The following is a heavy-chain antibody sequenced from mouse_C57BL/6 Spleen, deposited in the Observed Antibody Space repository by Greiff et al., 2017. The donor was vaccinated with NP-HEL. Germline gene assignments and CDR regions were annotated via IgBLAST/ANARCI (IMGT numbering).Heavy chain of an antibody. CDR3: ARPPGYAMDY. CDR1: GFTFSDYG. Sequence: EVKVVESGGGLVKPGGSLKLSCAASGFTFSDYGMHWVRQAPEKGLEWVAYISSGSSTIYYADTVKGRFTITGDNAKNTLFLQMTSLRAEDAAMYYCARPPGYAMDYWGQGTSVTVSS. V-gene: IGHV5-17*01. CDR2: ISSGSSTI. J-gene: IGHJ4*01.